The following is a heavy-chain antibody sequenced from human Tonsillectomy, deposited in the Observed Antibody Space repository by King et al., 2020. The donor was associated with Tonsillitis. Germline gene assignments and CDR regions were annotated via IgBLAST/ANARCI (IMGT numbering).Heavy chain of an antibody. CDR2: INPNSGGT. J-gene: IGHJ4*02. CDR3: ARVERGHYCSGGSCSSEY. Sequence: VQLVQSGAEVKKPGASVKVSCKASGYTFTGYYMHWVRQAPEQGLEWLGWINPNSGGTNYAQKFQGRVTMTRDTSISTAYMELSRLRSDDTAVYYCARVERGHYCSGGSCSSEYWGQGTLVTVSS. V-gene: IGHV1-2*02. CDR1: GYTFTGYY. D-gene: IGHD2-15*01.